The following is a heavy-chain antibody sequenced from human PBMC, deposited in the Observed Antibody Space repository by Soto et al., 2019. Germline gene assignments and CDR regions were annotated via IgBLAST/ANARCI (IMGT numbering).Heavy chain of an antibody. CDR3: ARDGDVNTGFGKDY. CDR1: RFTFSSYG. J-gene: IGHJ4*02. V-gene: IGHV3-33*01. CDR2: IWHDGGNK. D-gene: IGHD3-16*01. Sequence: QPGGSLRLSCAASRFTFSSYGMHWVRQAPGKGLEWVAFIWHDGGNKFYAESVKGRFTISRDNSKNTLYLQMTSLSAEDTAMYYCARDGDVNTGFGKDYWGQGTLVTVSS.